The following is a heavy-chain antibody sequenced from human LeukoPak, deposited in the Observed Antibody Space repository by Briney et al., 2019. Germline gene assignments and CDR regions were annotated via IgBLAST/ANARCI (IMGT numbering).Heavy chain of an antibody. CDR3: AREVDFDWLFGMGIGWFDP. V-gene: IGHV3-30*04. CDR2: ISYDGSNK. J-gene: IGHJ5*02. D-gene: IGHD3-9*01. CDR1: GFTFSSYA. Sequence: GGSLRLSCAASGFTFSSYAMHWVRQAPGKGLEWVTIISYDGSNKYYADSVKGRFTISRDNSKNTLYLQMNSLRTEDTAVYYCAREVDFDWLFGMGIGWFDPWGQGTLVTVSS.